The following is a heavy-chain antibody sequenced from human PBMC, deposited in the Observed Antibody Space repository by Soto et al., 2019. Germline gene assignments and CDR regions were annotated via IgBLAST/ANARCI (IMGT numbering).Heavy chain of an antibody. CDR3: ADLRYSSSPGILFDY. V-gene: IGHV4-39*01. CDR1: GGSISSSSYY. D-gene: IGHD6-13*01. Sequence: SETLSLTCTVSGGSISSSSYYWGWIRQPPGKGLEWIGSIYYSGSTYYNPSLKSRVTISVDTSKNQFSLKLSSVTAAATAVYYCADLRYSSSPGILFDYWGQGTLVTVSS. CDR2: IYYSGST. J-gene: IGHJ4*02.